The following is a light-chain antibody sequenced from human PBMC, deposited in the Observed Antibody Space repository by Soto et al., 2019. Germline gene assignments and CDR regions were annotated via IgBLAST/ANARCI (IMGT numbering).Light chain of an antibody. CDR3: QVWHGNSEQLWV. Sequence: SYELTQPPSVSVAPGQTVRIACGGDNIASQSVHWYQQKPGQAPVLVVYDDSARPSGISERFSGSNSANTAALTITRVEVGDEADYYCQVWHGNSEQLWVFGGGTKPTVL. CDR2: DDS. CDR1: NIASQS. J-gene: IGLJ3*02. V-gene: IGLV3-21*02.